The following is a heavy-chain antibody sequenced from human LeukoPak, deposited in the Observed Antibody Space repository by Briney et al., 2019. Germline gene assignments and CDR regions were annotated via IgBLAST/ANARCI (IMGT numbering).Heavy chain of an antibody. V-gene: IGHV3-23*01. Sequence: AGGSLRLSCAASGFTFSSYAMSWVRQAPGKGLEWVSAISGSGGSTYHADSVKGRFTIPRDTSKNTLYLQMNSLRAEDTAVYYCAKDGSAYCGGDCYFDYWGQGTLVTVSS. CDR1: GFTFSSYA. CDR2: ISGSGGST. D-gene: IGHD2-21*02. J-gene: IGHJ4*02. CDR3: AKDGSAYCGGDCYFDY.